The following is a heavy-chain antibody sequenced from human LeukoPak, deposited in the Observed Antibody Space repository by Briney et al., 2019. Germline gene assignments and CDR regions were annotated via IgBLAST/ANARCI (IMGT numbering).Heavy chain of an antibody. V-gene: IGHV1-2*02. CDR3: ALENMYDGSGYSKSHDY. J-gene: IGHJ4*02. Sequence: GASVKVSCKPSRYTFIVKFFHWLRQAPGRGLEWMAGIEPSTGVTVYGPNFRGRVTVTRDTSVSTAYMELSSLTSDDAAIYFCALENMYDGSGYSKSHDYWGQGTLVTVSS. CDR2: IEPSTGVT. D-gene: IGHD3-9*01. CDR1: RYTFIVKF.